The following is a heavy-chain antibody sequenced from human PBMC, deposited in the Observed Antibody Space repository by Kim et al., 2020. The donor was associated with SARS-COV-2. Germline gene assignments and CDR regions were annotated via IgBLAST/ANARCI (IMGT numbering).Heavy chain of an antibody. D-gene: IGHD3-10*01. Sequence: SETLSLTCTVSGGSISSYYWSWIRQPPGKGLEWIGYIYYSGSTNYNPSLKSRVTISVDTSKNQFSLKRSSVTAADPAMYFCARTYYCCSGSYYKPYYCYYGMDVWGQGTTVTVSS. CDR2: IYYSGST. CDR1: GGSISSYY. V-gene: IGHV4-59*01. CDR3: ARTYYCCSGSYYKPYYCYYGMDV. J-gene: IGHJ6*02.